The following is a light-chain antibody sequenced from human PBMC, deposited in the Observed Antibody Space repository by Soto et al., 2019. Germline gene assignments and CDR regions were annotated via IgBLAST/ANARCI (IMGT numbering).Light chain of an antibody. V-gene: IGKV3-20*01. Sequence: EIVLTQSPGTLSLSPGERATLSCRASQSVYNNYLAWYQQKPGQTPRLLVNGASNRATGIPDRFSGGGSGTDFTLTISSLXXEXXXXXXCQQYGLPPHSFGQGTRVXIK. J-gene: IGKJ2*01. CDR2: GAS. CDR1: QSVYNNY. CDR3: QQYGLPPHS.